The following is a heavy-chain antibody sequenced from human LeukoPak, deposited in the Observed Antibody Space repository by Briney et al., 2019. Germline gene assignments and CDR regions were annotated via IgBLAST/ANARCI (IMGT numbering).Heavy chain of an antibody. CDR1: GFTFSSYS. J-gene: IGHJ4*02. D-gene: IGHD6-13*01. CDR2: ISSSSSYI. CDR3: ARPNVYSSSWYYFDY. V-gene: IGHV3-21*04. Sequence: GGSLRLSCAASGFTFSSYSMNWVRQAPGKGLEWVSSISSSSSYIYYADSVKGRFTISRDNAKNSLYLQMNSLRAEDAAVYYCARPNVYSSSWYYFDYWGQGTLVTVSS.